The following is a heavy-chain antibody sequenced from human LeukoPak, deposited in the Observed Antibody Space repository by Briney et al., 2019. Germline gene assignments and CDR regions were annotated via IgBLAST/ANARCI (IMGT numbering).Heavy chain of an antibody. CDR2: ISGSGGST. CDR3: AKGGPPRWYFDL. CDR1: GFTFNNYA. J-gene: IGHJ2*01. Sequence: GGSLRLSCAASGFTFNNYAMSWVRQAPGKGLEWVSAISGSGGSTYYADSVKGRFTISRDNSKNTLYLQMNSLRAEDTAVYYCAKGGPPRWYFDLWGRGTLVTVSS. V-gene: IGHV3-23*01.